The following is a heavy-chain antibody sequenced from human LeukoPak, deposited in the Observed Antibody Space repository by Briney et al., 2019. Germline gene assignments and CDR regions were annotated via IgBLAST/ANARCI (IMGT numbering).Heavy chain of an antibody. CDR3: TTDSQRWNYDSSGYYYAYDY. CDR2: ISSSGSTI. CDR1: GFTFSSYE. D-gene: IGHD3-22*01. J-gene: IGHJ4*02. Sequence: PGGSLRLSCAASGFTFSSYEMNWVRQAPGKGLEWVSYISSSGSTIYYADSVKGRFTISRDNAKNSLYLQMNSLKTEDTAVYYCTTDSQRWNYDSSGYYYAYDYWGQGTLVTVSS. V-gene: IGHV3-48*03.